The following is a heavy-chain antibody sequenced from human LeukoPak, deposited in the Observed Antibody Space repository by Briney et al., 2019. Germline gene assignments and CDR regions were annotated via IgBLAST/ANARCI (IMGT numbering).Heavy chain of an antibody. J-gene: IGHJ4*02. Sequence: GGSLRLSCAASGFTFSSYWMHWVRQAPGKGLVWVSRIKSDGSSTSYADSVKGRFTISRDNAKNTLYLQMNSLRAEDTAVYYCARLPYYYDSSGYYYIIDYWGQGTLVTVSS. D-gene: IGHD3-22*01. V-gene: IGHV3-74*01. CDR2: IKSDGSST. CDR3: ARLPYYYDSSGYYYIIDY. CDR1: GFTFSSYW.